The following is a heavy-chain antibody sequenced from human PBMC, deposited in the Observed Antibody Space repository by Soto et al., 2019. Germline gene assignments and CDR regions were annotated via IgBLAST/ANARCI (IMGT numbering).Heavy chain of an antibody. Sequence: QVQLVQSGAEVRKPGASVKVSCKASGYTFTNFHFNWVRQATGQGLEWIGWMNPYSGDTGYAQNFQGRVTMTRDTPKNTAYMEMTSLTSDDTPVYSCARAPPGPVDHWARGPPVPASS. J-gene: IGHJ1*01. CDR2: MNPYSGDT. CDR3: ARAPPGPVDH. CDR1: GYTFTNFH. D-gene: IGHD6-19*01. V-gene: IGHV1-8*02.